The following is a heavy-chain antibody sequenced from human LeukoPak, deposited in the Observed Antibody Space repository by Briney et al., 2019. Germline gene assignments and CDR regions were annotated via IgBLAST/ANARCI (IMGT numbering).Heavy chain of an antibody. CDR3: ARESSGTPDY. CDR2: ISSSGSTI. V-gene: IGHV3-48*03. Sequence: GGSLRLSCAASGFTFSSYEMNWVRQAPGKGLEWVSYISSSGSTIYYADSVKGRFTTSRDNAKKSLYLQMNSLRAEDTAVYYCARESSGTPDYWGQGTLVTVSS. J-gene: IGHJ4*02. CDR1: GFTFSSYE. D-gene: IGHD3-22*01.